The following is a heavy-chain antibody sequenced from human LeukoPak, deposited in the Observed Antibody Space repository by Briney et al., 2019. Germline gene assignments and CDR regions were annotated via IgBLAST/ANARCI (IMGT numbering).Heavy chain of an antibody. CDR3: ARDPQTMVRGVIIPDAFDI. D-gene: IGHD3-10*01. CDR2: ISAYNGNT. CDR1: GYTFTSYG. V-gene: IGHV1-18*04. Sequence: ASAKVSCKASGYTFTSYGISWVRQAPGQGLEWMGWISAYNGNTNYAQKLQGRVTMTTDTSTSTAYMELRSLRSDDTAVYYCARDPQTMVRGVIIPDAFDIWGQGTMVTVSS. J-gene: IGHJ3*02.